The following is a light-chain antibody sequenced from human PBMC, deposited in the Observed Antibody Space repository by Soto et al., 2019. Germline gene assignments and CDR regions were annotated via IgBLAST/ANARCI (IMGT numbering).Light chain of an antibody. CDR2: DAS. Sequence: DIQLTQSPSSLSASVGDRVTITCRVSQGISKNLIWYQQKPGKAPKLLIYDASDLETGVPSRFSGSGSGTGFTFTISSLQPEDFATYYCQQYESLPLTFGQGTRLEIK. V-gene: IGKV1-33*01. CDR3: QQYESLPLT. CDR1: QGISKN. J-gene: IGKJ5*01.